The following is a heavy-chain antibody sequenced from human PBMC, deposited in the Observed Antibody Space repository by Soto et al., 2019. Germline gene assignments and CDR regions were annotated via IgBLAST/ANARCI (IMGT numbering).Heavy chain of an antibody. D-gene: IGHD1-26*01. Sequence: QVQLQESGPGLVKPSETLSLTCTVSGGSISSYYWSWIRQPPGKGLEWIGYIYYSGSTNYNPSLKSRVTLSVDTSKNQFSLKLSSVTAADTDVYYCARRYGGNLDYWGQGTLVTVSS. J-gene: IGHJ4*02. CDR2: IYYSGST. V-gene: IGHV4-59*08. CDR1: GGSISSYY. CDR3: ARRYGGNLDY.